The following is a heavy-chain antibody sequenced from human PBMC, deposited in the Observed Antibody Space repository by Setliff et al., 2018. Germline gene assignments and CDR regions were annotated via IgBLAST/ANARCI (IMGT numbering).Heavy chain of an antibody. CDR2: ISAHNGYI. CDR1: GYTFSNYG. D-gene: IGHD2-2*01. V-gene: IGHV1-18*01. Sequence: ASVKVSCKASGYTFSNYGISWVRQAPGQGLEWMGWISAHNGYIVYAQKLQGRVTMTTDTSANTAYVELRSLRSDDTAVYYCARDRATVVAPPTSTLFDPWGRETLVTVSS. CDR3: ARDRATVVAPPTSTLFDP. J-gene: IGHJ5*02.